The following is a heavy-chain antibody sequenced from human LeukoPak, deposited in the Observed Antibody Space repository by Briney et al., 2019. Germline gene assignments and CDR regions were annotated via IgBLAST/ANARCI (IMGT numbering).Heavy chain of an antibody. V-gene: IGHV3-33*01. CDR3: ARDSGTYSVDY. J-gene: IGHJ4*02. CDR1: GFTFSNYG. D-gene: IGHD1-26*01. CDR2: IWYDGSNK. Sequence: GGSLRLSCAATGFTFSNYGMHWVRQAPGKGLEWVAVIWYDGSNKYYADSVKGRVTISRDNSKNTLFLQMNSLRAEDTAVYYCARDSGTYSVDYWGQGTLVAVSS.